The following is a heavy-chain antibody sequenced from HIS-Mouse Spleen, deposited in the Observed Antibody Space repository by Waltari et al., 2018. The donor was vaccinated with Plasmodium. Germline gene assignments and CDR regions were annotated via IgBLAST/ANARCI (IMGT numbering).Heavy chain of an antibody. CDR3: ARVLGYKAAAGTFVEYFQH. CDR2: SNPNGGGT. J-gene: IGHJ1*01. CDR1: GYTFTGYY. V-gene: IGHV1-2*02. Sequence: QVQLVQSGAEVKKPGASVKVSCKASGYTFTGYYMHWVRQAPGHGLEWMEWSNPNGGGTNYAQKFQGRVTMTRDTSISTAYMELSRLRSDDTAVYYCARVLGYKAAAGTFVEYFQHWGQGTLVTVSS. D-gene: IGHD6-13*01.